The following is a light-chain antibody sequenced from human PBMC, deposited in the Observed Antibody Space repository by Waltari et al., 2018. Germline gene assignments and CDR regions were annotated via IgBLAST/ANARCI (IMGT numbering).Light chain of an antibody. CDR1: SDDVGGYRF. Sequence: QSALTQPRSVSGSPGQSVAISCTGTSDDVGGYRFVSWYQHQPGKAPKPIIYDVSERPSGVSDRFPGSKSGNTASLTISRLQAEDESDYYCCSYAGSYTWLFGGGTKLTVL. CDR3: CSYAGSYTWL. CDR2: DVS. J-gene: IGLJ3*02. V-gene: IGLV2-11*01.